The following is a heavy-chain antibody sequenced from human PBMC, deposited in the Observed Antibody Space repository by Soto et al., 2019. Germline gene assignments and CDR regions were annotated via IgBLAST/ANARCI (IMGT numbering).Heavy chain of an antibody. Sequence: ASVKVSCKASGYTFTGYYMHWVRQAPGQGLEGMGWINPNSGGTNYAQKFQGWVTMTRDTSISTAYMELSRLRSDDTAVYYCARDPILAYCGGDCSPDAFDIWGQGTMVTVSS. CDR3: ARDPILAYCGGDCSPDAFDI. D-gene: IGHD2-21*02. J-gene: IGHJ3*02. CDR2: INPNSGGT. V-gene: IGHV1-2*04. CDR1: GYTFTGYY.